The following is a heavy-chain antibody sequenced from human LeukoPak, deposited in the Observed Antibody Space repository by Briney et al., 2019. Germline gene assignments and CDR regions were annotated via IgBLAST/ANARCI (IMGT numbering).Heavy chain of an antibody. Sequence: GGSLRLSCAASGFTFSSYSMNWVRQAPGKGLEWVSSISSSSSYIYYADSVKGRFTISRDNAKNSLYLQMNSLRAEDTAVYYCARRWSSDGDYFDYWGQGTLVTVSS. CDR1: GFTFSSYS. CDR3: ARRWSSDGDYFDY. V-gene: IGHV3-21*01. CDR2: ISSSSSYI. D-gene: IGHD2-15*01. J-gene: IGHJ4*02.